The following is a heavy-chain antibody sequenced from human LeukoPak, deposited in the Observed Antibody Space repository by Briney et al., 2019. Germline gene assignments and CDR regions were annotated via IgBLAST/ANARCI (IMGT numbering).Heavy chain of an antibody. Sequence: PSETLSLTCAVSGYSISSGYYWGCSRQPPGKGLEWIGSIYHSGSTYYNPSLKSRVTISVDTSKNQFSLKLSSVTAADTAVYYCAGTALDAFDIWGQGTMVTVSS. J-gene: IGHJ3*02. CDR1: GYSISSGYY. CDR3: AGTALDAFDI. CDR2: IYHSGST. V-gene: IGHV4-38-2*01.